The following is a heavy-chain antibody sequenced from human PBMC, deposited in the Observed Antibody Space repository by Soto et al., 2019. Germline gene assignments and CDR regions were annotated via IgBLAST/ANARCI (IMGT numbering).Heavy chain of an antibody. D-gene: IGHD2-8*01. J-gene: IGHJ4*02. V-gene: IGHV4-59*01. Sequence: QVQLQESGPGLVKPSETLSLTCTVSGGSISSYYWSWIRQPPGKGLEWIGYIYYSGSTNYNPSLKSRVTISVDTSKYQFSRSLTSEPAADTAVDYCARQWGATFDDRGQGTLVTVSS. CDR3: ARQWGATFDD. CDR2: IYYSGST. CDR1: GGSISSYY.